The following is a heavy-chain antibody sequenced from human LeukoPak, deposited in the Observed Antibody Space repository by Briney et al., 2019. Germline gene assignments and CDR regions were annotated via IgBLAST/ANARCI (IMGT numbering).Heavy chain of an antibody. CDR2: IGTAGDP. V-gene: IGHV3-13*05. CDR3: ARGGLTTKSSFYYYGMDV. D-gene: IGHD4-17*01. CDR1: GFTFSSYD. Sequence: GGSLRLSCAASGFTFSSYDMHWVRQATGKGLEWVSAIGTAGDPYYPGSVKGRFTISRENAKNPLYLQMNSLRAGDTAVYYCARGGLTTKSSFYYYGMDVWGKGTTVTVSS. J-gene: IGHJ6*04.